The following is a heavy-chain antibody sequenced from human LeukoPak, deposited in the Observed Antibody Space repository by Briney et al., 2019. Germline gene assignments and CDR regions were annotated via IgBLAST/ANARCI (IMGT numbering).Heavy chain of an antibody. V-gene: IGHV1-2*02. CDR2: ITPNSGGT. CDR3: ARDAGSSAGGTSWFDP. CDR1: GYTFTGYY. D-gene: IGHD6-6*01. Sequence: ASVTVSCTASGYTFTGYYMHWVRQAPGQGLEWMGWITPNSGGTNYAQKFQGRVTMTRDTSISTAYMELSRLRSDDTAVYYCARDAGSSAGGTSWFDPWGQGTLVTVSS. J-gene: IGHJ5*02.